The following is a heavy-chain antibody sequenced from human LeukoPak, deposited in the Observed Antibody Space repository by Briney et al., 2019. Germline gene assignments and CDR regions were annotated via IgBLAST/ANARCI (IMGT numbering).Heavy chain of an antibody. J-gene: IGHJ6*02. CDR1: GFTVSSNY. CDR2: IYSGGST. CDR3: ARVQTADGYYYYGMDV. D-gene: IGHD2-8*01. Sequence: GGSLRLSCAASGFTVSSNYMSWVRQAPGKGLEWVSVIYSGGSTYYADSVKGRFTISRDNSKNTLYLQMNSLRAEDTAVYYCARVQTADGYYYYGMDVWGQGTTVTVSS. V-gene: IGHV3-53*01.